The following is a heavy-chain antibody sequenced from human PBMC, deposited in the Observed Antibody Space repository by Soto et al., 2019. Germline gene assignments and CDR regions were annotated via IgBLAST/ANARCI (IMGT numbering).Heavy chain of an antibody. CDR1: GGSISSYY. D-gene: IGHD3-10*01. J-gene: IGHJ4*02. CDR2: IYYSGST. Sequence: QVQLQASGPGLVKPSETLSHTCTVSGGSISSYYWSWIRQPPGKGLEWIGYIYYSGSTNYNPSLKSRVTISVDTSKNQFSLKLSSVTAADTALYYCARTYGRNFDYWGQGTLVTVSS. V-gene: IGHV4-59*01. CDR3: ARTYGRNFDY.